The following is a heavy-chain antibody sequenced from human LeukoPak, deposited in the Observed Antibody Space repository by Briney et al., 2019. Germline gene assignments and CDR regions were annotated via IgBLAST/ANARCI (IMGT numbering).Heavy chain of an antibody. V-gene: IGHV3-13*01. CDR1: GFTFSNFD. J-gene: IGHJ4*02. Sequence: GGSLRLSCAVSGFTFSNFDMHWVRQPTGAGLEWVSSIGKAGDTYSLASVKGRFTISRDNSKNTLYLQMNSLRAEDTAVYYCAKDSGSYYFFDYWGQGTLVTVSS. CDR2: IGKAGDT. CDR3: AKDSGSYYFFDY. D-gene: IGHD1-26*01.